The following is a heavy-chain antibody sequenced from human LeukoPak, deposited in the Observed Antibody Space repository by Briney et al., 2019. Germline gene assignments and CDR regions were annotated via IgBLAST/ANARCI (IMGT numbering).Heavy chain of an antibody. CDR2: FHLGAST. V-gene: IGHV4-34*01. CDR3: PIHLRTSGNPGNYYSVDV. CDR1: GGAFRTYY. D-gene: IGHD5/OR15-5a*01. Sequence: SGTLSFPCAVFGGAFRTYYSSWFRRPPGKGLDWIGAFHLGASTNYIASLKSRVTISVDTSQKQFSLKLGSVTAAHTAACYCPIHLRTSGNPGNYYSVDVWRKGTTVTVS. J-gene: IGHJ6*03.